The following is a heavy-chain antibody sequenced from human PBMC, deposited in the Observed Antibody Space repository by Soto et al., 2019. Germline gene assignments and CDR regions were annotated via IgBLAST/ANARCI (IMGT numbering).Heavy chain of an antibody. Sequence: QVQLVQSGAEVKKPGSSVKVSCKASGGTFSSYAIGWVRQAPGQGLEWMGGIIPIFGTANYAQKFQGRVTITADESTSTAYMELSSLRSEDTAVYYCASPAHIVGATGYFQHWGQGTLVTVSS. CDR1: GGTFSSYA. V-gene: IGHV1-69*01. CDR3: ASPAHIVGATGYFQH. J-gene: IGHJ1*01. CDR2: IIPIFGTA. D-gene: IGHD1-26*01.